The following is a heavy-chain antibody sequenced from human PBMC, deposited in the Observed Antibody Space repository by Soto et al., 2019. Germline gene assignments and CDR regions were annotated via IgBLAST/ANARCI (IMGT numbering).Heavy chain of an antibody. D-gene: IGHD6-13*01. Sequence: SETLSLTCTVSGGSISSYYWSWIRQPPGKGLEWIGYIYYTGSTNYNPSLKSRVTISVDTSKDQFSLKLSSVTAADTAVYYCARETSSRYIDYWGQGTLVTVSS. CDR2: IYYTGST. V-gene: IGHV4-59*01. J-gene: IGHJ4*02. CDR3: ARETSSRYIDY. CDR1: GGSISSYY.